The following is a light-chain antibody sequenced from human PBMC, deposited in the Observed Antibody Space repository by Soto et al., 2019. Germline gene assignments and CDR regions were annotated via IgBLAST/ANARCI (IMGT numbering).Light chain of an antibody. CDR2: GNT. CDR1: GSNIGAGYD. V-gene: IGLV1-40*01. Sequence: QSVLTQPPSMSGAPGQRVTISCSGSGSNIGAGYDVHWYKQLPGTAPQVVVYGNTNRPSGVPDRFSGSKSGSYASLVITGLQADDEAEYYCQSFDNTLSASIFGGGTQLTVL. CDR3: QSFDNTLSASI. J-gene: IGLJ2*01.